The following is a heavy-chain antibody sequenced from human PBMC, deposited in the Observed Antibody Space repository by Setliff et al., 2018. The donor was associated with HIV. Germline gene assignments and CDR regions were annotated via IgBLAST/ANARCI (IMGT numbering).Heavy chain of an antibody. CDR1: GGSISSGDYY. Sequence: KPSETLSLTCTVSGGSISSGDYYWSWIRQHPGKGLEWIGYIYYSGSTYYNPSLKSRVTITVDRSKNQFSLILSSVAAADTAVYYCAREIYGGNSRPFDSWGQGTLVTVSS. CDR2: IYYSGST. D-gene: IGHD4-17*01. CDR3: AREIYGGNSRPFDS. V-gene: IGHV4-31*03. J-gene: IGHJ4*02.